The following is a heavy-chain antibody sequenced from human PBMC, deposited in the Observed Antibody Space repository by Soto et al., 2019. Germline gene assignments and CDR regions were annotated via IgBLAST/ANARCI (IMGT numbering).Heavy chain of an antibody. Sequence: SETLSLTCTVSGGSISSYYWSWIRQPPGKGLEWIGYISYSGSTNYNPSLKSRVTISVDTSKNQFSLKLSSVTAADTAVYYCARRDNHDAFDIWGQGTMVTVSS. J-gene: IGHJ3*02. CDR3: ARRDNHDAFDI. V-gene: IGHV4-59*08. CDR2: ISYSGST. CDR1: GGSISSYY. D-gene: IGHD1-20*01.